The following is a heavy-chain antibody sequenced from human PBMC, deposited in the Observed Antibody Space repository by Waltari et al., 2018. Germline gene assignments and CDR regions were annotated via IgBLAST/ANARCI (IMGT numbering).Heavy chain of an antibody. CDR3: ARDPVHDYGDSKGFDY. Sequence: EVQLVESGGGLVQPGGSLRLSCAASGFTVSSNSMSWVRQAPGKGLEWVSVIYSGGSTYYADSVKGRFTISRDNSKNTLYLQMNSLRAEDTAVYYCARDPVHDYGDSKGFDYWGQGTLVTVSS. D-gene: IGHD4-17*01. CDR2: IYSGGST. V-gene: IGHV3-66*02. J-gene: IGHJ4*02. CDR1: GFTVSSNS.